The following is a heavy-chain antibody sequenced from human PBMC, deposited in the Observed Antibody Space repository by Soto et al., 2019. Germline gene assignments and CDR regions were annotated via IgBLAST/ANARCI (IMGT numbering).Heavy chain of an antibody. CDR3: ARDFGRLSIYGDYVPSRFDP. V-gene: IGHV1-18*04. D-gene: IGHD4-17*01. CDR2: ISAYNGNT. CDR1: GYTFTSYG. J-gene: IGHJ5*02. Sequence: AAVKVSCKASGYTFTSYGISWVRQAPGQGXEWMGWISAYNGNTNYAQKLQGRVTMTTDTSTSTAYMELRSLRSDDTAVYYCARDFGRLSIYGDYVPSRFDPWGQGTLVTVSS.